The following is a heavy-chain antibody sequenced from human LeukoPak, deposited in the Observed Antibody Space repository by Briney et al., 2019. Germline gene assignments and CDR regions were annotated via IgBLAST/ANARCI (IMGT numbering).Heavy chain of an antibody. CDR1: RGSISGYY. CDR2: IYSSGSA. Sequence: PETLSLTCTVSRGSISGYYWSWVRQPAGKGLEWIGRIYSSGSANYNPSLKSRVTMSVDTSNNQFSLKLTSVSAADTAVYYCAREYGDLDYWGQGTLVTVSS. J-gene: IGHJ4*02. CDR3: AREYGDLDY. D-gene: IGHD4-17*01. V-gene: IGHV4-4*07.